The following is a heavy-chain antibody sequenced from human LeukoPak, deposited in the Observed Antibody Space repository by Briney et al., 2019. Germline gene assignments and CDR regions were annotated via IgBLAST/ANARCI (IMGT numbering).Heavy chain of an antibody. J-gene: IGHJ4*02. CDR1: GFTFDDYA. V-gene: IGHV3-9*03. D-gene: IGHD3-22*01. CDR3: AKDAGYDSSGCFDY. CDR2: ISWNSGSI. Sequence: PGGSLRLSCAASGFTFDDYAMHWVRQAPGKGLEGVSGISWNSGSIGYADSVKGRFTISRDNAKSSMYLQMNSLRGEDMALYYCAKDAGYDSSGCFDYWGQGTLVTVSS.